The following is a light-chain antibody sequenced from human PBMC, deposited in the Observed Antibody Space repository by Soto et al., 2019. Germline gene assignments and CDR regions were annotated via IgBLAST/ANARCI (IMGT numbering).Light chain of an antibody. J-gene: IGKJ3*01. V-gene: IGKV1-39*01. CDR3: QRTYNAPFT. CDR2: AAS. Sequence: DIQMTQSPSTLSASVGDRVTITCRASQSISSWLAWYQQKPGQAPRVLITAASTLESGVPSRFSGSGSGTDFTLTINNLQPEDFATYYCQRTYNAPFTFGPGTKVSIK. CDR1: QSISSW.